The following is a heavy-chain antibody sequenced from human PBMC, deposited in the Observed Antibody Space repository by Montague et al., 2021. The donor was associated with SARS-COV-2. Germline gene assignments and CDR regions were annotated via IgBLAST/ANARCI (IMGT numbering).Heavy chain of an antibody. CDR3: VREGSGWFFDY. D-gene: IGHD2-15*01. V-gene: IGHV3-48*03. CDR2: ISYSGGIT. Sequence: SLRLSCAASGFTFSRYEMNWVRQAPGKGLEWLSPISYSGGITNYADSVRGRFTISRDFAKNSLYLQMNSLRAEGTAVYYCVREGSGWFFDYWGQGALVTVSS. J-gene: IGHJ4*02. CDR1: GFTFSRYE.